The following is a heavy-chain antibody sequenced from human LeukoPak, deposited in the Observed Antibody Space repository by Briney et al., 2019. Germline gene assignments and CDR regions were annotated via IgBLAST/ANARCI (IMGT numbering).Heavy chain of an antibody. V-gene: IGHV3-23*01. CDR3: ARSNYDFWSGYRNYFDC. D-gene: IGHD3-3*01. Sequence: PGGSLRLSCAASGYTFSSYAMSWVRQAPGKGLEWVSAISGSGGNTYYADSVKGRFTISRDNSKNTLYLQMNSLRAEDTAVYYCARSNYDFWSGYRNYFDCWGQGTLVTVSS. CDR1: GYTFSSYA. J-gene: IGHJ4*02. CDR2: ISGSGGNT.